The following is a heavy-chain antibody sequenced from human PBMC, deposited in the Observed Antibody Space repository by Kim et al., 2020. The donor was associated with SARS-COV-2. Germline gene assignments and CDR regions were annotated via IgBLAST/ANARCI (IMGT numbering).Heavy chain of an antibody. CDR1: GYTFTGYY. Sequence: ASVKVSCKASGYTFTGYYMHWVRQAPGQGLEWMGWINPNSGGTNYAQKFQGRVTMTRDTSISTAYMELSRLRSDDTAVYYCARGLRFLEWLLPFDPWGQGTLVTVSS. CDR2: INPNSGGT. D-gene: IGHD3-3*01. V-gene: IGHV1-2*02. CDR3: ARGLRFLEWLLPFDP. J-gene: IGHJ5*02.